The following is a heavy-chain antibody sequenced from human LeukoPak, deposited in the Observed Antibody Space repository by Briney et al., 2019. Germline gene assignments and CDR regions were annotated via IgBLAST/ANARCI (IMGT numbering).Heavy chain of an antibody. J-gene: IGHJ4*02. CDR1: GFTLDDYA. Sequence: GGSLRLSCVASGFTLDDYAMHWVRQAPGKGREWVSGISWNSGSIGYADSVKGRFTISRDNAKNSLYLQMNSLRAEDMALYYCAKDVGGELPGYYFDHWGQGTLVTVFS. CDR3: AKDVGGELPGYYFDH. D-gene: IGHD1-26*01. V-gene: IGHV3-9*03. CDR2: ISWNSGSI.